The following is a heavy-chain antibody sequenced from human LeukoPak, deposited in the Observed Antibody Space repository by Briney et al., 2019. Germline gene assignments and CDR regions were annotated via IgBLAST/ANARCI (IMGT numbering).Heavy chain of an antibody. CDR3: ALRTTVTSFDY. Sequence: VSGPTLVNPTQTLTLTCTLSGFSLSTSGTVVGWIRQPPGKALEWLAFIYWNDDKRYSPSLKSRLTITKDTSKNQGALTMTNMDPVDTATYYCALRTTVTSFDYRGQGILVSVSS. J-gene: IGHJ4*02. CDR1: GFSLSTSGTV. D-gene: IGHD4-17*01. CDR2: IYWNDDK. V-gene: IGHV2-5*01.